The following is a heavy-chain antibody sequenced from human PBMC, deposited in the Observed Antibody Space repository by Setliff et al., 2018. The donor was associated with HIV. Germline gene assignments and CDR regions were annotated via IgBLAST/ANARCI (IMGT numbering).Heavy chain of an antibody. D-gene: IGHD1-7*01. J-gene: IGHJ4*02. V-gene: IGHV3-74*01. CDR2: SGPDGSET. CDR3: AANIMELTPVDY. CDR1: GFPFSTYA. Sequence: GGSLRLSCAASGFPFSTYAMHWVRQAPGEGLVWISRSGPDGSETHYADSVKGRYTISRDNAKNTLYLQLNSLRAEDTAVYYCAANIMELTPVDYWGQGTLVTVSS.